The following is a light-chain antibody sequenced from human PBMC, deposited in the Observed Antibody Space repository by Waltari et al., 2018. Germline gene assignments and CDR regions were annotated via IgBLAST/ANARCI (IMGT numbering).Light chain of an antibody. CDR1: QSISSN. V-gene: IGKV3-15*01. CDR2: GAS. Sequence: EIVMTQSPATLSVSPGERVTLSCRASQSISSNLVWYQHKPGQAPRVLIYGASTRATGIPARFSGSGSGTEFTLTITSLQSEDFAVYYCLQYKNWPPLYTFGQGTKLEI. CDR3: LQYKNWPPLYT. J-gene: IGKJ2*01.